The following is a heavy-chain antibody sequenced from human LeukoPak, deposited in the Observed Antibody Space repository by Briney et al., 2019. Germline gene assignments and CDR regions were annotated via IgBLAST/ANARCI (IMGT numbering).Heavy chain of an antibody. CDR1: GFTFSRYW. J-gene: IGHJ4*02. CDR2: IKPDGGEK. D-gene: IGHD3-10*01. Sequence: GGSLRLSCAASGFTFSRYWMSWVRQAPGEGLEWVANIKPDGGEKYYVDSVKGRFTVSRDNAKNSLYLQMNSLRAEDSAVYYCASHYYGSGTYYWGYYFDYWGQGTLVTVSS. V-gene: IGHV3-7*01. CDR3: ASHYYGSGTYYWGYYFDY.